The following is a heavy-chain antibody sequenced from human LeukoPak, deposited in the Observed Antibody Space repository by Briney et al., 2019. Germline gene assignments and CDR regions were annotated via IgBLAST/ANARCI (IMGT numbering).Heavy chain of an antibody. CDR3: ARQGFELLWFGELLLGGFDY. D-gene: IGHD3-10*01. J-gene: IGHJ4*02. CDR2: IYYSGST. V-gene: IGHV4-39*01. Sequence: SETLSLTCTVSGGSISSSSYYWGWIRQPPGKGLEWIGSIYYSGSTYYNPSLKSRVTISVDTSKNQFSLKLSSVTAADTAVYYCARQGFELLWFGELLLGGFDYWGQGTLVTVSS. CDR1: GGSISSSSYY.